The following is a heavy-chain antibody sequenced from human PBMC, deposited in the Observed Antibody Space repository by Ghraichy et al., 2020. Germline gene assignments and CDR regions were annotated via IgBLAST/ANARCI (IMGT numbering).Heavy chain of an antibody. D-gene: IGHD2/OR15-2a*01. CDR2: ISYSGGT. J-gene: IGHJ6*02. Sequence: SETLSLTCTVSRGSITSDYWNWIRQPPGKGLEWIGNISYSGGTIYNPSLKSRVTISLDTSKTQFSLTLRSVTAPDTAVYYCARTPAANSFNYYSGIDVWGQGTTVTVSS. V-gene: IGHV4-59*01. CDR1: RGSITSDY. CDR3: ARTPAANSFNYYSGIDV.